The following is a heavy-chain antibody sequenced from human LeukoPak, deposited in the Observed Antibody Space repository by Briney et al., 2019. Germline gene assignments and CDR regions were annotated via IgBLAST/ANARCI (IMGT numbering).Heavy chain of an antibody. CDR1: GYTFTSYG. Sequence: SVKVSCKASGYTFTSYGISWVRQAPGQGLEWMGGIIPIFGTANYAQKFQGRVTITADESTSTAYMELSSLRSEDTAVYYCARTPGPFLGELSLNYFDYWGQGTLVTVSS. CDR2: IIPIFGTA. J-gene: IGHJ4*02. V-gene: IGHV1-69*13. D-gene: IGHD3-16*02. CDR3: ARTPGPFLGELSLNYFDY.